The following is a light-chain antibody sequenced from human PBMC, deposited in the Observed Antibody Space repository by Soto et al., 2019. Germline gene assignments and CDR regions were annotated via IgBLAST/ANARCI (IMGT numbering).Light chain of an antibody. V-gene: IGLV2-23*02. CDR2: DVT. CDR3: CSYAGSDTYV. Sequence: QSALTQPASVSGSPGQSITISCTGTNSDIGSYNLVSWYQQHPGKAPKLMIYDVTKRPSGVSNRFSGSKSGNTASLTISELQAEDEADYYCCSYAGSDTYVFGTGTKVTVL. J-gene: IGLJ1*01. CDR1: NSDIGSYNL.